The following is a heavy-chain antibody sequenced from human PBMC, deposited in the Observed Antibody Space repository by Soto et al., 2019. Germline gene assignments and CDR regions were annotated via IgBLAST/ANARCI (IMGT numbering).Heavy chain of an antibody. CDR2: ILHDETP. Sequence: PXGSLRLSCAASGFFFSTYAMTWVRRAPGRGLEWVSTILHDETPFYTDSVKGRFTISRDNVRGTLYLQMNGLRVEDAAQYYCAKDIFHTSGQRFFFESWGQGTLVTVSS. D-gene: IGHD3-10*01. V-gene: IGHV3-23*01. J-gene: IGHJ4*02. CDR3: AKDIFHTSGQRFFFES. CDR1: GFFFSTYA.